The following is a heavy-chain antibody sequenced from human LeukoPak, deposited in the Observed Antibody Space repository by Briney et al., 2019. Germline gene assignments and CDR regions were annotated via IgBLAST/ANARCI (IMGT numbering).Heavy chain of an antibody. V-gene: IGHV1-69*06. CDR1: GYTFTNYG. CDR3: ARVESRMGPNWFDP. Sequence: ASVKVSCKTSGYTFTNYGIIWARQAPGQGLEWMGGIIPIFGTANYAQKFQGRVAITADKSTSTAYMELSSLRSEDTAVYYCARVESRMGPNWFDPWGQGTLVTVSS. CDR2: IIPIFGTA. J-gene: IGHJ5*02. D-gene: IGHD1-1*01.